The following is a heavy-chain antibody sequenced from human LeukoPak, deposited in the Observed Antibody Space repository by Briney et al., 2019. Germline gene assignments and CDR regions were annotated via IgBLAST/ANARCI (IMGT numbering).Heavy chain of an antibody. CDR1: GGSISSYY. Sequence: SETLSLTCTVSGGSISSYYWSWIRQPPGKGLEWIGYIYYSGSTNYNPSLKSRVTISVDTSKNQFSLKLSSVTAADTAVYYCARDPTGYYFDYWGQGTLVTASS. J-gene: IGHJ4*02. V-gene: IGHV4-59*12. D-gene: IGHD1-14*01. CDR2: IYYSGST. CDR3: ARDPTGYYFDY.